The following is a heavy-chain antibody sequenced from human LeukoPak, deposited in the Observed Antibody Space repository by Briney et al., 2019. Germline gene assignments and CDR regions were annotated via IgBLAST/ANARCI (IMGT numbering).Heavy chain of an antibody. D-gene: IGHD5-18*01. J-gene: IGHJ4*02. Sequence: SVKVSCKASGGTFSSYAISWVRQAPGQGLEWMGRIIPILGIANYAQKFQGRVTITADKSTSTAYMELSSLRSEDTAVYYCARDKGTAMVMNWGQGTLVTVSS. V-gene: IGHV1-69*04. CDR3: ARDKGTAMVMN. CDR2: IIPILGIA. CDR1: GGTFSSYA.